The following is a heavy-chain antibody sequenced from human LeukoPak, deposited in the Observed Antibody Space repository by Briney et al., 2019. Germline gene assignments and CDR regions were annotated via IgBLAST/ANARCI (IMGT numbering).Heavy chain of an antibody. V-gene: IGHV4-39*01. Sequence: SETLSLTCTVSGGSISSSSYYWGWIRQPPGKGLEWIGSIYYCGSTYYNPSLKSRVTISVDTSKNQFSLKLSSVTAADTAVYYCARAPGDLAVFSRTARKLFDYWGQGTLVTVSS. J-gene: IGHJ4*02. CDR1: GGSISSSSYY. D-gene: IGHD3-9*01. CDR2: IYYCGST. CDR3: ARAPGDLAVFSRTARKLFDY.